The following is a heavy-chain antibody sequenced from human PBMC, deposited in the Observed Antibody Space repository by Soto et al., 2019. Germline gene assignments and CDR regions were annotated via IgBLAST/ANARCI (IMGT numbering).Heavy chain of an antibody. V-gene: IGHV3-30-3*01. CDR3: ARDREWYAGLEY. D-gene: IGHD2-8*01. J-gene: IGHJ4*02. CDR2: ISYDGSNK. CDR1: GFTFSSYA. Sequence: PGGSLRLSCAASGFTFSSYAMHLVRQAPGKGLEWVAVISYDGSNKYYADSVKGRFTISRDNSKNTLYLQMNSLRAEDTAVYYCARDREWYAGLEYWGQGTLVTVSS.